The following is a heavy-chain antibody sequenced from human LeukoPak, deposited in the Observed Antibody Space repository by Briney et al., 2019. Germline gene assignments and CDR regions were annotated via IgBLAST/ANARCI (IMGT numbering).Heavy chain of an antibody. J-gene: IGHJ3*02. V-gene: IGHV3-15*01. D-gene: IGHD1-26*01. CDR2: IKSKTDGGTT. Sequence: GGSLRLSCAASGLTFSNAWMSWVRQAPGKGLEWVGRIKSKTDGGTTDYGAPVKGRFIISRDDSKNTLYLQMSGLKIEDTAVYFCITDPGEWEPIWGQGTMVTVSS. CDR3: ITDPGEWEPI. CDR1: GLTFSNAW.